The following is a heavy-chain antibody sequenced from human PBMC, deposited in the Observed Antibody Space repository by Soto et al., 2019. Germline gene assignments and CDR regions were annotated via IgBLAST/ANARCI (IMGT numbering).Heavy chain of an antibody. D-gene: IGHD3-3*01. CDR3: ARERNDFSSVAGWFDP. CDR1: GGSISSGRYY. Sequence: QVQLQESGPGLVKPSQTLSLTCTVSGGSISSGRYYWSWIRQHPGKGLEWIGYIYYSGSTYYNPSLKSRVTISKDTSKNQFALRLSSVTAADTAVYYCARERNDFSSVAGWFDPWGQGSLVTVSS. CDR2: IYYSGST. J-gene: IGHJ5*02. V-gene: IGHV4-31*03.